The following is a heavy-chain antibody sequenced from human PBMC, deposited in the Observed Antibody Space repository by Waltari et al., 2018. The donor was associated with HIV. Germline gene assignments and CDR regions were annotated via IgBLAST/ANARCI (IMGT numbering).Heavy chain of an antibody. CDR1: SGSISSSNC. CDR2: ICHSGTT. Sequence: QVRLQESGPGLVKPSGTLSLTCVVSSGSISSSNCCSWVRQPPGKGLAWVGEICHSGTTNYNPSFKSRIDMSLDQSDNQFSLVLESVTAADTATYFCARARPLLTTWAGVYDIWGQGTMVIVSS. D-gene: IGHD4-4*01. J-gene: IGHJ3*02. V-gene: IGHV4-4*02. CDR3: ARARPLLTTWAGVYDI.